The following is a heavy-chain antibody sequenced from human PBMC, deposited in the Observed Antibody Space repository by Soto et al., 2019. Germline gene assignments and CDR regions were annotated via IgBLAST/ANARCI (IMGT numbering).Heavy chain of an antibody. D-gene: IGHD6-19*01. J-gene: IGHJ4*02. CDR2: ITSSGTTI. CDR3: AIEEGYTSGWFPLDH. CDR1: GFRFSDYY. V-gene: IGHV3-11*01. Sequence: QVQLVESGGGLVKPGGSLRLSCAASGFRFSDYYMSWIRQAPGKGLEWVSYITSSGTTIYYADLVKGRFTISRDNAKNSLCLQMNSLRAEDTAVYYCAIEEGYTSGWFPLDHWGQGTLVTVSS.